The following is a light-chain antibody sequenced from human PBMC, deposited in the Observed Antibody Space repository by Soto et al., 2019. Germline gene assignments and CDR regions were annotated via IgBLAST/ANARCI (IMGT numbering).Light chain of an antibody. CDR2: GAS. CDR3: QQFGSSPPMYT. J-gene: IGKJ2*01. CDR1: QSVSRSY. V-gene: IGKV3-20*01. Sequence: EIVLTQSPGTLSLSPGERATLSCRASQSVSRSYLAWYQQKPGQAPRLLTYGASSRAIGIPDRFSGSGSGTDFTLTISRLEPEDFAVYYCQQFGSSPPMYTFGQGTKLEIK.